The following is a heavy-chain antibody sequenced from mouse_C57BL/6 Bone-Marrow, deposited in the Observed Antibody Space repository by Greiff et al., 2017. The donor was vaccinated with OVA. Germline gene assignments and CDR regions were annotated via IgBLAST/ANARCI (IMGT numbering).Heavy chain of an antibody. CDR2: IFPGSGST. CDR3: ARRAIYYGYDEGYYFDY. V-gene: IGHV1-75*01. D-gene: IGHD2-2*01. J-gene: IGHJ2*01. CDR1: GYTFTDYY. Sequence: VKLQESGPELVKPGASVKISCKASGYTFTDYYINWVKQRPGQGLEWIGWIFPGSGSTYYNEKFKGKATLTVDKSSSTAYMLLSSLTSEDSAVYFCARRAIYYGYDEGYYFDYWGQGTTLTVSS.